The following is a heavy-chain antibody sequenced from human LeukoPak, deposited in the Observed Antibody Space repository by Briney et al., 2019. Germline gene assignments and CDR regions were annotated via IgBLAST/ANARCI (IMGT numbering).Heavy chain of an antibody. CDR1: GGSISSNSHY. J-gene: IGHJ4*02. Sequence: KPSETLSLTCTVSGGSISSNSHYWGWIRQPPGKGLEWIAIIYYTGTTYYNPSLRSRVTLSVDTSKNQFSLKMSSVTATDTAVYYCARQPLVAPVSYYFDYWGQGTLVTVSS. D-gene: IGHD5-12*01. V-gene: IGHV4-39*01. CDR3: ARQPLVAPVSYYFDY. CDR2: IYYTGTT.